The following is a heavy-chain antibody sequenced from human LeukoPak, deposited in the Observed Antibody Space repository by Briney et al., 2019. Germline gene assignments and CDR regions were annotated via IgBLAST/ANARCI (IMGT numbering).Heavy chain of an antibody. CDR1: GYTFTGYY. CDR2: INPNSGGT. D-gene: IGHD3-9*01. V-gene: IGHV1-2*04. J-gene: IGHJ6*03. CDR3: ARERPPRYDILTGYHYYYYMDV. Sequence: ASVKVSCKASGYTFTGYYMHWVRQAPGQGLEWMGWINPNSGGTNYAQKFQGWVTMTRDTSISTAYMELSRLRSDDTAVYYCARERPPRYDILTGYHYYYYMDVWGKGTTVTVSS.